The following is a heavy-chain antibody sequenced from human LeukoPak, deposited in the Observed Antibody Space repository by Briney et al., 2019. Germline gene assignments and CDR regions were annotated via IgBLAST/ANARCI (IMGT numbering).Heavy chain of an antibody. Sequence: GGSLRLSCAASGFTFSSYDMSWVRQAPGKGLEWVSTISGSGGSTYYADSVKGRLTISRDNSKNMLYLQMNSLRAEDTALYYCAKLYSSGWYEVYFHHWGQGTLVTVSS. CDR3: AKLYSSGWYEVYFHH. CDR1: GFTFSSYD. V-gene: IGHV3-23*01. D-gene: IGHD6-19*01. CDR2: ISGSGGST. J-gene: IGHJ1*01.